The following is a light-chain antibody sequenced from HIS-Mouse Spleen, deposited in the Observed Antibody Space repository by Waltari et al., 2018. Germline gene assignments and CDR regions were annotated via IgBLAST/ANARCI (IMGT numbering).Light chain of an antibody. V-gene: IGLV3-10*01. CDR1: ALPKKY. CDR3: YSTDSSGNHRV. Sequence: SYELTQPPSVSVSPGQTARITCPGDALPKKYAYWYQQKSGQAPVLVIYEDSKRPSGIPERVSGSSSVTMATLTISGAQVEDEADYYCYSTDSSGNHRVFGGGTKLTVL. CDR2: EDS. J-gene: IGLJ2*01.